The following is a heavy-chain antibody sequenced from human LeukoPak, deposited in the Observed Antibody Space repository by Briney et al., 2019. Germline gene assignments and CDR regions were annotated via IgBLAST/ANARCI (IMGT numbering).Heavy chain of an antibody. CDR3: ARDGLAVAGTPFDY. J-gene: IGHJ4*02. CDR1: GCTFTSYA. CDR2: INAGNGNT. V-gene: IGHV1-3*01. Sequence: ASVKVSCKASGCTFTSYAMHWVRQAPGQRLEWMGWINAGNGNTKYSQKFQGRVTITRDTSASTAYMELSSLRSEDTAVYYCARDGLAVAGTPFDYWGQGTLVTVSS. D-gene: IGHD6-19*01.